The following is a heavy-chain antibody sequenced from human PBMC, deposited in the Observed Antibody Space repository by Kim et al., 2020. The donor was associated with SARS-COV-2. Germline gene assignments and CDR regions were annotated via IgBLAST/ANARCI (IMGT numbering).Heavy chain of an antibody. CDR3: ARDESIVVVMSDAFDI. D-gene: IGHD3-22*01. V-gene: IGHV3-30-3*01. CDR2: ISYDGSNK. J-gene: IGHJ3*02. CDR1: GFTFSSYA. Sequence: GGSLRLSCAASGFTFSSYAMHWVHQAPGKGLEWVAVISYDGSNKYYADSVKGRFTISRDNSKNTLYLQMNSLRAEDTAVYYCARDESIVVVMSDAFDIWG.